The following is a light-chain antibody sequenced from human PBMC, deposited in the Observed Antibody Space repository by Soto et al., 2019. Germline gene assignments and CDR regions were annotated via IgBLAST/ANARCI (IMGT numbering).Light chain of an antibody. J-gene: IGKJ1*01. CDR2: DAS. Sequence: IRMTQSPSSLSASTGDGVTITCRASQSISSWLAWYQQKPGKAPKLLIYDASSLESGVPSRFSGSGSGTEFTLTITSLQPDDFATYYCQQYNSYPWTFGQGTKVDI. CDR3: QQYNSYPWT. V-gene: IGKV1-5*01. CDR1: QSISSW.